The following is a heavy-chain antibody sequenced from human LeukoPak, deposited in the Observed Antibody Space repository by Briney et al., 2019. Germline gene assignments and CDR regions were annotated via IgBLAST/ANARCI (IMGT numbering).Heavy chain of an antibody. D-gene: IGHD6-6*01. CDR3: ARVKYSSSSRRNWLDP. CDR2: IYPGDSDT. CDR1: GYSFTSYW. J-gene: IGHJ5*02. Sequence: GGSLKISCKGSGYSFTSYWIGWVRQMPGKGLEWMGIIYPGDSDTRYSPSFQGQVTISADKSISTAYLQWSSLKASDTAMYYCARVKYSSSSRRNWLDPWGQGTLVTVSS. V-gene: IGHV5-51*01.